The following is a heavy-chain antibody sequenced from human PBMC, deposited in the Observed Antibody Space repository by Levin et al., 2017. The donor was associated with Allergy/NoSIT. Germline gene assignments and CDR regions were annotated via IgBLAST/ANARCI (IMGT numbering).Heavy chain of an antibody. D-gene: IGHD1-26*01. CDR1: GYTFTTNG. V-gene: IGHV1-18*01. CDR2: ISGYNSNT. CDR3: ARAAKWSHAFDI. Sequence: ASVKVSCKASGYTFTTNGIGWVRQAPGQGLEWMGWISGYNSNTNYAQRLQGRVSMTTDTSTNTAYMELRSLISDDTAVYYCARAAKWSHAFDIWGQGTMVTVSS. J-gene: IGHJ3*02.